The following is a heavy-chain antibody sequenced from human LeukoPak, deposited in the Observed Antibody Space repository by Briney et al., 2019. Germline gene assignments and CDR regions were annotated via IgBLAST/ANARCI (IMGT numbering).Heavy chain of an antibody. CDR3: AREQQPPYYYYYMDV. Sequence: GGSLRLSCAASGFTFSTYWMHWVRQVPGKGLVWVSRISSDGANANYADSVKGRFTISRDNAKNSLYLQMNTLRAEDTAVYYCAREQQPPYYYYYMDVWGKGTTVTVSS. V-gene: IGHV3-74*01. CDR1: GFTFSTYW. CDR2: ISSDGANA. D-gene: IGHD6-13*01. J-gene: IGHJ6*03.